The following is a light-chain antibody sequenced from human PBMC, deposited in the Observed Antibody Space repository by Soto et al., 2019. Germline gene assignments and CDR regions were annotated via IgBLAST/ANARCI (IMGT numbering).Light chain of an antibody. Sequence: QSVLTQPASVSGSPGQSITISCTGTRTDVGSYDLVSWYQQLPGKVPKLVIYEVTKRPSGVSNRFSGSKSGNTASLTISGLQAEDEADYYCCSYAGTSSFVLFGGGTKVTVL. CDR1: RTDVGSYDL. J-gene: IGLJ2*01. CDR3: CSYAGTSSFVL. CDR2: EVT. V-gene: IGLV2-23*02.